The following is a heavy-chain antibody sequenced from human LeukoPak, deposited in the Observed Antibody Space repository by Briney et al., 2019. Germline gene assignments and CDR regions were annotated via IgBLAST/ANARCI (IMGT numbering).Heavy chain of an antibody. D-gene: IGHD3-10*01. Sequence: ASVKVSCKASGYTFTGYYMHWVRQAPGQGLEWMGWINPDSGGTNYAQKFQGRVTMTTNTSITTAYMEMTSLRSDDTAVYYCAKSSEYSYGSGSYYAFFDYWGQGTLVAVSS. CDR3: AKSSEYSYGSGSYYAFFDY. V-gene: IGHV1-2*02. CDR2: INPDSGGT. CDR1: GYTFTGYY. J-gene: IGHJ4*02.